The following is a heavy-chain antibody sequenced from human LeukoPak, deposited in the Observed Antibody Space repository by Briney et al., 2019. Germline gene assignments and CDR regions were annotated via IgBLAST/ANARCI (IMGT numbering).Heavy chain of an antibody. CDR3: AREGSWGYYFDY. V-gene: IGHV3-23*01. CDR2: ISRSGTGT. D-gene: IGHD2-15*01. J-gene: IGHJ4*02. CDR1: GFNLRNYA. Sequence: GGSLRLSCAASGFNLRNYAMSWVRQAPGKGLEWVSAISRSGTGTYYADSVKGRFAISRDNSKNTLYLQMNSLRAEDTAVYYCAREGSWGYYFDYWGQGTLVTVSS.